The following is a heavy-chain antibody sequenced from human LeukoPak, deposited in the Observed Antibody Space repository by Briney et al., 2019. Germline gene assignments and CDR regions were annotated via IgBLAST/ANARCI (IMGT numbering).Heavy chain of an antibody. CDR2: ISSSSSYI. CDR1: GFTFSSCS. J-gene: IGHJ4*02. CDR3: AKGPLIEVAGTTWDY. V-gene: IGHV3-21*04. Sequence: GGSLRLSCAASGFTFSSCSMNWVRQAPGKGLEWVSSISSSSSYIYYADSVKGRFTISRDNSKNTLYLQMNSLRAEDTAVYYCAKGPLIEVAGTTWDYWGQGTLVTVSS. D-gene: IGHD6-19*01.